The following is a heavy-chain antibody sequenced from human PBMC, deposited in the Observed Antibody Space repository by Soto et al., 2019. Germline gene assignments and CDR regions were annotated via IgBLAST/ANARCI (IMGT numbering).Heavy chain of an antibody. Sequence: GGSLRLSCAASGFSFRSYYLNWVRQAPGRGPEWVSSISPSSSFLSYADSVKGRFTISRDNAKSSVHLQMNSLRAEDTAVYYCARVGTDYGSGSPYYSDYWGQGTLVTVSS. D-gene: IGHD3-10*01. CDR2: ISPSSSFL. CDR1: GFSFRSYY. CDR3: ARVGTDYGSGSPYYSDY. V-gene: IGHV3-21*06. J-gene: IGHJ4*02.